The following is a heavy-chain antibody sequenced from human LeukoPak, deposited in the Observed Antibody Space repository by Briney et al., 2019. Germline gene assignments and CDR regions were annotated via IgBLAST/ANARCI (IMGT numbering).Heavy chain of an antibody. CDR2: IKQDGSEK. D-gene: IGHD5-12*01. V-gene: IGHV3-7*03. J-gene: IGHJ6*04. CDR1: GFTFSSYW. Sequence: TGGSLRLSCAASGFTFSSYWMSWVRQAPGKGLEWVANIKQDGSEKYYVDSVKGRFTISRDKAKHSLYLQMNSLRAEDTAVCYCARDRPSRGYERSSLGMDVWGKGTTVTVSS. CDR3: ARDRPSRGYERSSLGMDV.